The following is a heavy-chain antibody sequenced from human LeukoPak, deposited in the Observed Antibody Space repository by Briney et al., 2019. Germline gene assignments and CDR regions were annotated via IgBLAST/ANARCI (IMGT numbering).Heavy chain of an antibody. V-gene: IGHV4-61*02. CDR2: IYTSGST. Sequence: PSQTLSLTCTASGGSISSGGYYWSCIRQPAGKGLEWIVRIYTSGSTNYNPSLKSRVTISVDTSKNQFSLKLSSVTAADTAVYYCARLTPDIVVVPASYYYMDVWGRGTTVTVSS. CDR1: GGSISSGGYY. J-gene: IGHJ6*03. D-gene: IGHD2-2*01. CDR3: ARLTPDIVVVPASYYYMDV.